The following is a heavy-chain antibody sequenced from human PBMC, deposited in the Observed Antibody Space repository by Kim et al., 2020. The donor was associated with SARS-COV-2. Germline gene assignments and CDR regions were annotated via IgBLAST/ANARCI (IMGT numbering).Heavy chain of an antibody. CDR2: IYSGGSST. J-gene: IGHJ4*02. D-gene: IGHD1-26*01. V-gene: IGHV3-23*03. CDR1: GFTFSSYA. Sequence: GGSLRLSCAASGFTFSSYAMSWVRQAPGKGLEWVSVIYSGGSSTYYADSVKGRFTISRDNSKNTLYLQMNSLRAEDTAVYYCAKGADFPTSGPIDYWGQGTLVTVSS. CDR3: AKGADFPTSGPIDY.